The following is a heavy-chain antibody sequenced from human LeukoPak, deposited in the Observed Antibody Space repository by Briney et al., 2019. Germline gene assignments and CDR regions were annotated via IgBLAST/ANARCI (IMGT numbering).Heavy chain of an antibody. CDR3: AREDTGRLDY. V-gene: IGHV3-33*01. D-gene: IGHD4-17*01. J-gene: IGHJ4*02. CDR2: IWYDGSKK. Sequence: GRSLRLSCAASGFIFSSYGMHWVRQAPGKGLEWVAVIWYDGSKKYYADFVKGRFTISRDNSKNTLYLQMDSLRAEDTAVYYCAREDTGRLDYWGQGTLVTVSS. CDR1: GFIFSSYG.